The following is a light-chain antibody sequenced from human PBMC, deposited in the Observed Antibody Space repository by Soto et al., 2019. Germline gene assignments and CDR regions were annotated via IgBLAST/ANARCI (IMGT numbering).Light chain of an antibody. CDR1: QSVSSN. V-gene: IGKV3-15*01. Sequence: EIVMTQSPATLSVSQGERATLSCRASQSVSSNLAWYQQKPGQAPRLLIYGASTSATGIPATFSGSGSGTDFTLTISSLQSEDFAVSYCQQYNNWPITFGQGTRVEIK. CDR2: GAS. CDR3: QQYNNWPIT. J-gene: IGKJ5*01.